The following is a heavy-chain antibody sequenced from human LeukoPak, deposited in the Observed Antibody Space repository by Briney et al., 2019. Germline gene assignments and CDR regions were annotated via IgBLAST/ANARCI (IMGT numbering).Heavy chain of an antibody. Sequence: GGSLRFSCAASGFTFISYAMTWVRQALGKGLEWVSSISGGGGWTYYADSVKGRFTISRDNSKNTLYLQMNSLRAEDTAIYYCAKESTYYYGSGSYLAGWGQGTLVPVSS. CDR2: ISGGGGWT. CDR3: AKESTYYYGSGSYLAG. J-gene: IGHJ4*02. V-gene: IGHV3-23*01. D-gene: IGHD3-10*01. CDR1: GFTFISYA.